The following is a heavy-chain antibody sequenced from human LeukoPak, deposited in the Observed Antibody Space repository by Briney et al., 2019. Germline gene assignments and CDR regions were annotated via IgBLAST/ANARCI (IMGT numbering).Heavy chain of an antibody. D-gene: IGHD3-22*01. CDR3: ARTTYYDSSGYYYVS. J-gene: IGHJ4*02. Sequence: PWASVKVSCKASGYTFTSYGISWVRQAPGQGLEWMGWISAYNGNTNYAQKLQGRVTMTTDTSTSTAYMELRSLRSDDTAVYYCARTTYYDSSGYYYVSWGQGTLVTVSS. V-gene: IGHV1-18*01. CDR2: ISAYNGNT. CDR1: GYTFTSYG.